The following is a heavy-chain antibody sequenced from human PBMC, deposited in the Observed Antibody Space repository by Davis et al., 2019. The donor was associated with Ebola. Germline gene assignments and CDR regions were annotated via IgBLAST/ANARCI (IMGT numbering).Heavy chain of an antibody. J-gene: IGHJ6*02. CDR3: TRQGDSRWNLGMDV. V-gene: IGHV3-73*01. Sequence: PGGSLRLSCAASGFTFSGSAMHWVRQASGKGLEWVGRIRSKANSYATAYAASVKGRFTISRDDSKNTAYLQMNSLKAEDTAVYYCTRQGDSRWNLGMDVWGQGTTVTVSS. CDR1: GFTFSGSA. D-gene: IGHD1-7*01. CDR2: IRSKANSYAT.